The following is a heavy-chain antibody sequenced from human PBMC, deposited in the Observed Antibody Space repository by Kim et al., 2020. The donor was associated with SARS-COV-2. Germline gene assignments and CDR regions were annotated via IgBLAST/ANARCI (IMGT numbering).Heavy chain of an antibody. V-gene: IGHV6-1*01. Sequence: VSVKGRVTINSDTSKNQFSLQLNSVTPEDTAVYYCARRPYGNYALVGLDVWGQGTTVTVSS. J-gene: IGHJ6*02. D-gene: IGHD4-17*01. CDR3: ARRPYGNYALVGLDV.